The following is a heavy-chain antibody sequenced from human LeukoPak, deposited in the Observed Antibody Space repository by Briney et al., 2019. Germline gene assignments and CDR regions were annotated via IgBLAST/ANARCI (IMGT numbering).Heavy chain of an antibody. CDR1: GFTFSSYG. CDR3: ARVQSAYYYYYGMDV. V-gene: IGHV3-33*01. J-gene: IGHJ6*02. CDR2: IWYDGSNK. Sequence: GGSLRLSCAASGFTFSSYGMHWVRQAPGKGLEWVAVIWYDGSNKYYADSVKGRFTISRDNSKNTLYLQMNSLRAEDTAVYYCARVQSAYYYYYGMDVWGQGTTVTVSS.